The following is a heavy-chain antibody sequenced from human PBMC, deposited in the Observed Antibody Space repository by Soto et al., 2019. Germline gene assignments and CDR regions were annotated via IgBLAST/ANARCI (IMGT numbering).Heavy chain of an antibody. J-gene: IGHJ4*02. CDR3: AREFSAGKGSPPDY. Sequence: GSLRLSCASSVFSFIKYAMSWVRQAPGKGLEWVSGLSGSGGSTSSADSVKGRFAISRDNSRNTLYLQMNSLRDGDTAIYYCAREFSAGKGSPPDYWGQGTLVTVSS. CDR2: LSGSGGST. CDR1: VFSFIKYA. D-gene: IGHD3-10*01. V-gene: IGHV3-23*01.